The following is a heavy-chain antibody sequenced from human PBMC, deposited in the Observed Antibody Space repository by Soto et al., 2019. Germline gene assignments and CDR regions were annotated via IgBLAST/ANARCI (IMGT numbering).Heavy chain of an antibody. CDR3: ASEEGYCSSTSCYRRAFDP. J-gene: IGHJ3*01. D-gene: IGHD2-2*01. Sequence: EVQLVESGGDLVQPGGSLRLSCAASGFTFSGHWMHWVRQVPGKGLEWVSRINTDGGSSAYADSVKGRFTISRDNAKNTLYLQMNGLRAEDTAVYYCASEEGYCSSTSCYRRAFDPWGQGTTVTVSS. V-gene: IGHV3-74*03. CDR1: GFTFSGHW. CDR2: INTDGGSS.